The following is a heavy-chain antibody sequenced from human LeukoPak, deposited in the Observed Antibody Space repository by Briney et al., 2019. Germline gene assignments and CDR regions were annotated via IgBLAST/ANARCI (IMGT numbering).Heavy chain of an antibody. V-gene: IGHV3-48*04. D-gene: IGHD2-2*01. CDR3: ARPYCSDTSCYWYFDY. Sequence: PGGSLRLSCAASGFTFSRYSMNWVRQAPGKGLEWVSSINYIGSTIYYADSVKGRFTVSRDNAENSLYLQMNSLRAEDTAVYYCARPYCSDTSCYWYFDYWGQGTLVTVSS. J-gene: IGHJ4*02. CDR1: GFTFSRYS. CDR2: INYIGSTI.